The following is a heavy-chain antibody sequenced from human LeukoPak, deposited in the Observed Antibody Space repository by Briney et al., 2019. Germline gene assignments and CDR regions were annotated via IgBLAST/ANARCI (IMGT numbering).Heavy chain of an antibody. Sequence: PSETLSLTCTVSGGSISSGSYYWSWIRQPPGKGLEWIGYIYYSGSTNYNPSLKSRVTISVDTSKNQFSLKLSSVTAADTAVYYCARAGAMGAFDIWGQGTMVTVSS. CDR2: IYYSGST. CDR1: GGSISSGSYY. V-gene: IGHV4-61*01. D-gene: IGHD1-26*01. J-gene: IGHJ3*02. CDR3: ARAGAMGAFDI.